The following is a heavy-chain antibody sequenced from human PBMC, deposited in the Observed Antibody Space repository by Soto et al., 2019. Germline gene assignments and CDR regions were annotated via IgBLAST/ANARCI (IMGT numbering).Heavy chain of an antibody. CDR1: GDSISNSKW. Sequence: PSETLSLTCAVSGDSISNSKWWTWVRQTPGKGLEWIGKIDHNGITNYNPSLESRVTILKDNSENQLSLKLSSVTGADSAVYYCVRLNRDYYYYGMDVWGQGATVTVSS. V-gene: IGHV4-4*02. CDR3: VRLNRDYYYYGMDV. J-gene: IGHJ6*02. CDR2: IDHNGIT.